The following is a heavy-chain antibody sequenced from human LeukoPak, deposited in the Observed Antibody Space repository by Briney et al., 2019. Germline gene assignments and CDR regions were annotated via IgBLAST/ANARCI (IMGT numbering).Heavy chain of an antibody. J-gene: IGHJ6*02. V-gene: IGHV1-2*04. CDR2: INPNSGGT. D-gene: IGHD2-21*02. CDR1: GYTFTGYY. CDR3: ARVRPVYCGGDCFSGGMDV. Sequence: ASVKVSCKASGYTFTGYYMHWVRQAPGQGLEWMGWINPNSGGTNYAQKFQGWVTMTRDTSISTAYMELSRLRSDDTAVYHCARVRPVYCGGDCFSGGMDVWGQGTTVTVSS.